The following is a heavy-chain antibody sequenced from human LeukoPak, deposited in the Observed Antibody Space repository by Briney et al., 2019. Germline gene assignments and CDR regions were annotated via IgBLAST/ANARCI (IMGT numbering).Heavy chain of an antibody. CDR1: GYTFTSYG. Sequence: ASVKVSRKASGYTFTSYGISWVRQAPGQGLEWMGWISAHNGNTNYAQKLQGRVTMTTDTSTSTAYMELRSLRSDDTAVYYCARGTMVRGVILNSDYWGQGTLVTVSS. V-gene: IGHV1-18*04. CDR2: ISAHNGNT. J-gene: IGHJ4*02. D-gene: IGHD3-10*01. CDR3: ARGTMVRGVILNSDY.